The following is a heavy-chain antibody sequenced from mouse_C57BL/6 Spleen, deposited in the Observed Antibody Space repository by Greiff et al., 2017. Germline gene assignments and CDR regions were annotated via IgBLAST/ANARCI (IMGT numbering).Heavy chain of an antibody. CDR3: ARDGYFDV. Sequence: QVQLQQSGAELARPGASVKMSCKASGYTFTSYTMHWVHQRPGQGLEWIGYINHSSGYTNYNQKFKDKATLTADKSSSTAYLQLRSLTSEDSAVYYCARDGYFDVWGTGTTVTVSS. J-gene: IGHJ1*03. CDR2: INHSSGYT. V-gene: IGHV1-4*01. CDR1: GYTFTSYT. D-gene: IGHD2-3*01.